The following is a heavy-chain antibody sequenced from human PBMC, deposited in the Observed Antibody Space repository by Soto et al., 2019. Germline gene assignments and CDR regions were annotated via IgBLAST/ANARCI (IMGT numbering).Heavy chain of an antibody. CDR3: ARSGPPCITMVRGVISPDAFDI. CDR2: INPSGGST. Sequence: ASVKVSCKASGYTFTSYYMHWVRQAPGQGLEWMGIINPSGGSTSYAQKFQGRVTMTRDTSTSTVYMELSSLRSEDTAVYYCARSGPPCITMVRGVISPDAFDIWGQGTMVTVSS. J-gene: IGHJ3*02. D-gene: IGHD3-10*01. CDR1: GYTFTSYY. V-gene: IGHV1-46*03.